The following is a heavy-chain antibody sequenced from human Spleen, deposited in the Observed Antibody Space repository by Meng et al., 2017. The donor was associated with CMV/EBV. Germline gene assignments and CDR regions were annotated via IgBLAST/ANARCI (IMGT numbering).Heavy chain of an antibody. CDR1: CGTCTDYY. V-gene: IGHV1-18*04. Sequence: CKASCGTCTDYYIHGVRQAPGQGLEWMGWINANSGDTNYAQKLQGRVTMTTDTSTSTVYMELRNLTSDDTAVYYCARWGGSAVTRAGLVYYGMDVWGQGIKVTVSS. J-gene: IGHJ6*02. D-gene: IGHD4-11*01. CDR2: INANSGDT. CDR3: ARWGGSAVTRAGLVYYGMDV.